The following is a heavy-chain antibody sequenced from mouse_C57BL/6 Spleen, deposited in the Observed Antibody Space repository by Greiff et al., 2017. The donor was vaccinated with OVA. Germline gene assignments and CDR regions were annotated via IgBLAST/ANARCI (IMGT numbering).Heavy chain of an antibody. CDR1: GFNITDYY. CDR3: GSVDLHDYEGFVY. V-gene: IGHV14-2*01. J-gene: IGHJ3*01. CDR2: IDPEDGET. D-gene: IGHD2-4*01. Sequence: EVQLQQSGAELVKPGASVKLSCTASGFNITDYYMHWVKQRTEQGLEWIGRIDPEDGETKYAPKFPGKAPITADTSSNTAYLQLSSLTSEDTAVSYCGSVDLHDYEGFVYWGQGTPVTVSA.